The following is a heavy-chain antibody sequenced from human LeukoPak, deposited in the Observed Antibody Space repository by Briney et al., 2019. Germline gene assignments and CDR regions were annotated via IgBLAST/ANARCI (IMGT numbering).Heavy chain of an antibody. CDR2: ISGGGHT. D-gene: IGHD6-13*01. Sequence: LPGGSLRLSCAASGFTFSTYWMSWVRQAPGKGLEWVSSISGGGHTYYADSAKGRFTISRDISINTLFLQMSNLRAEDTALYYCAKDLASSTWRFDFWGQGTLVTVSS. CDR1: GFTFSTYW. CDR3: AKDLASSTWRFDF. J-gene: IGHJ4*02. V-gene: IGHV3-23*01.